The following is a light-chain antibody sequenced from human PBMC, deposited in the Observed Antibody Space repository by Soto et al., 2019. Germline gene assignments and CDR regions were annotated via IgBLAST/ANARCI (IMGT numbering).Light chain of an antibody. J-gene: IGKJ2*01. CDR1: ESISSKS. Sequence: EIVLTQSPGTLSLSPGERATLSCRAIESISSKSLAWYQQKPGQAPRLLIYGTFNRATGIPDRFSGSGSGTDFTLTISRLEPEDFAVYFCQQYGSSPYPFGQGTKLEI. V-gene: IGKV3-20*01. CDR3: QQYGSSPYP. CDR2: GTF.